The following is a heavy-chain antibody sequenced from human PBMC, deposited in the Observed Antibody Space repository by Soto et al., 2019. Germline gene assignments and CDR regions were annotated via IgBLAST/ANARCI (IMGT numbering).Heavy chain of an antibody. V-gene: IGHV4-61*01. D-gene: IGHD4-17*01. CDR1: GGSVSGGSYY. CDR2: IYYSGST. Sequence: SETLSLTRTVPGGSVSGGSYYWVWIRHPPGKGLEWIGYIYYSGSTNYNPSHKRRVTISVDTSKNQFSLKLSSVTAADTAVYYCARVRGDDEWGPNYYGMDVWGQGTTVTVS. CDR3: ARVRGDDEWGPNYYGMDV. J-gene: IGHJ6*02.